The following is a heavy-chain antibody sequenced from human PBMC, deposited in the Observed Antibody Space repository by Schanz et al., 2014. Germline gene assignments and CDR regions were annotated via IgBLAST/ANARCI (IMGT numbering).Heavy chain of an antibody. CDR3: ARGVRIDY. J-gene: IGHJ4*02. Sequence: VQLLESGGGLVRPGGSLRLSCAASGFTFSKYGVHWVRQAPGKGLQWVALISCAGSNKYHAESVKGRFTISRDNSKNTLYLQMNSLTAEDTAVYYCARGVRIDYWGQGTLVTVSS. CDR2: ISCAGSNK. D-gene: IGHD3-3*01. CDR1: GFTFSKYG. V-gene: IGHV3-33*05.